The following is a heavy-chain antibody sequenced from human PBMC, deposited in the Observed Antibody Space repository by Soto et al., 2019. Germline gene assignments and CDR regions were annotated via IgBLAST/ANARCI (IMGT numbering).Heavy chain of an antibody. CDR3: ARDKSVAGTWFWFDP. CDR1: GFTFSSYA. J-gene: IGHJ5*02. V-gene: IGHV3-30-3*01. Sequence: GGSLRLSCAASGFTFSSYAMHWVRQAPGKGLEWVAVISYDGSNKYYADSVKGRFTISRDNSKNTLYLQMNSLRAEDTAVYYCARDKSVAGTWFWFDPWGQGTLVTVSS. D-gene: IGHD6-19*01. CDR2: ISYDGSNK.